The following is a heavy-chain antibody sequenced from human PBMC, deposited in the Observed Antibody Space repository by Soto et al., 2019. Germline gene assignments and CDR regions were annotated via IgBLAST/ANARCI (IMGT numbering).Heavy chain of an antibody. CDR2: ISYDGSNK. J-gene: IGHJ4*02. CDR3: AKERSQYIIGWQTGPYYFVY. D-gene: IGHD6-19*01. CDR1: GFTFSSYG. Sequence: GRYLRISCAASGFTFSSYGMHWVRQAPGKGLEWVAVISYDGSNKYYADSVKGRFTISRDNSKNTLYLQMNSLRAEDTAVYYCAKERSQYIIGWQTGPYYFVYWGQGTLVTVS. V-gene: IGHV3-30*18.